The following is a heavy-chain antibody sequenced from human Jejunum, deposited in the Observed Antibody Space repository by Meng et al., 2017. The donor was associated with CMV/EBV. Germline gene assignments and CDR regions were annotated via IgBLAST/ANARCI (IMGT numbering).Heavy chain of an antibody. J-gene: IGHJ6*02. D-gene: IGHD3-3*01. CDR3: ARDLASRTYDDFWSGFNGMDV. CDR2: INPGGGST. Sequence: YYVHWVRQAPGKGLEWMGIINPGGGSTSYAQNFRGRVTMTRDTSTSTVYMELSSLRSEDTAVYYCARDLASRTYDDFWSGFNGMDVWGQGTTVTVSS. CDR1: YY. V-gene: IGHV1-46*01.